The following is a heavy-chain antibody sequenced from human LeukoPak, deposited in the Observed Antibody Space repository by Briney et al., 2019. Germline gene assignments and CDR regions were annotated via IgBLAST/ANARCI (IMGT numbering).Heavy chain of an antibody. V-gene: IGHV3-74*01. J-gene: IGHJ5*02. CDR2: ISSDGSTT. CDR1: GFTFSTYW. CDR3: ARAHSGSWSDPNWFDP. Sequence: GGSLRLSCAASGFTFSTYWMHWVRQAPGKGLVWVSHISSDGSTTRYADSVEGRFTISRDNAKNTLYLQMNSLRAEDTALYYCARAHSGSWSDPNWFDPWGQGTLVTVSS. D-gene: IGHD6-13*01.